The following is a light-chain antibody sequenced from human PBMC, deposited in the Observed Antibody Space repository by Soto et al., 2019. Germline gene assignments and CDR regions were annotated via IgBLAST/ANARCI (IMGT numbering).Light chain of an antibody. CDR1: SSDVGGYNH. V-gene: IGLV2-14*03. CDR2: DVS. Sequence: QSALTQPASVSGSPGQSITISCTGSSSDVGGYNHVSWYQQHPGKAPKFMIYDVSNRPSGVSNRFSGSKSGNTASLTISGLQAEDEADYYCISYRSSSLWVFGTGTKVTVL. CDR3: ISYRSSSLWV. J-gene: IGLJ1*01.